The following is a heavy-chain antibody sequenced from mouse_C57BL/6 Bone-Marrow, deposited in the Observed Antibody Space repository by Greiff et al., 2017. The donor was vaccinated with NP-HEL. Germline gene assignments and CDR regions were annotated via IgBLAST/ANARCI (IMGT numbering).Heavy chain of an antibody. CDR2: IDPENGDT. J-gene: IGHJ2*01. CDR1: GFNIKDDY. Sequence: EVQRVESGAELVRPGASVKLSCTASGFNIKDDYMHWVKQRPEQGLEWIGWIDPENGDTEYASKFQGKATITADTSSNTAYLQLSSLTSEDTAVYYCTRIITTVVWGQGTTLTVSS. CDR3: TRIITTVV. V-gene: IGHV14-4*01. D-gene: IGHD1-1*01.